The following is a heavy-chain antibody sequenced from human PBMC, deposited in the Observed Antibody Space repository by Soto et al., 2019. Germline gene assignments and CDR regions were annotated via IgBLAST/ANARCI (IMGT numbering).Heavy chain of an antibody. D-gene: IGHD3-16*02. CDR3: AKYRSRPSV. CDR1: GFTFSSSW. V-gene: IGHV3-7*05. Sequence: GVSLRLSCAASGFTFSSSWMTWVRQAPGKGLEWVASIKEDGSEKSIVDSVKGRFTISRDNAKNSLYLQMNSLRAEDTAVYYCAKYRSRPSVWGQGTMVTVSS. J-gene: IGHJ3*01. CDR2: IKEDGSEK.